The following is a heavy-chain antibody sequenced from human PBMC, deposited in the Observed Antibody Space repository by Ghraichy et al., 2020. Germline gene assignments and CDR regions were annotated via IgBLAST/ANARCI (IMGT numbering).Heavy chain of an antibody. CDR3: ARGYSGSYYSHYYYGMDV. CDR2: INHSGST. D-gene: IGHD1-26*01. Sequence: GSLRLSCAVYGGSFSGYYWSWIRQPPGKGLEWIGEINHSGSTSYNPSLKSRVTISVDTSKKQFSLMLSSVTAADTAVYYCARGYSGSYYSHYYYGMDVWGQGTTVTVSS. J-gene: IGHJ6*02. CDR1: GGSFSGYY. V-gene: IGHV4-34*01.